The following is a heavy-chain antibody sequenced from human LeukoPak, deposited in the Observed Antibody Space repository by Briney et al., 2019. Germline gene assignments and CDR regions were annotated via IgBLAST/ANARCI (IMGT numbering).Heavy chain of an antibody. V-gene: IGHV3-23*01. CDR3: AKDRYYGSGSYYTVGNWFDP. J-gene: IGHJ5*02. CDR1: GFTFSSYA. Sequence: GGSLRLSCAASGFTFSSYAMSWVRQAPGKGLEWVSAISGSGGSTYYADSVKGRFTISRDNSKNTLYLQMNSLRAEDTAVHYCAKDRYYGSGSYYTVGNWFDPWGQGTLVTVSS. D-gene: IGHD3-10*01. CDR2: ISGSGGST.